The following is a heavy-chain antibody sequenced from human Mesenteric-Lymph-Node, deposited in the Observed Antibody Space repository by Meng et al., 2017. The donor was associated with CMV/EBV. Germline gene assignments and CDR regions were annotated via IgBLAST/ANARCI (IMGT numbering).Heavy chain of an antibody. J-gene: IGHJ4*02. Sequence: GESLKISCAASGFTFSNYDMHWVRQATGKGLEWVSAIGTAAGDTYYPGPVKGRFTISRENAKNSLYLQMNSLRAGDTAVYYCVRSGSYDYWGQGTLVTVSS. V-gene: IGHV3-13*01. D-gene: IGHD1-26*01. CDR3: VRSGSYDY. CDR1: GFTFSNYD. CDR2: IGTAAGDT.